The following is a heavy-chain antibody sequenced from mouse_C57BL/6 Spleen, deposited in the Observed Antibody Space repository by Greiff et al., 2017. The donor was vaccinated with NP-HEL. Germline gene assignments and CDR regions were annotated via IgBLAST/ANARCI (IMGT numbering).Heavy chain of an antibody. CDR3: ARAVVVYYYAMDY. D-gene: IGHD1-1*01. Sequence: EVQRVESGGGLVKPGGSLKLSCAASGFTFSDYGMHWVRQAPEKGLEWVAYISSGSSTIYYADTVKGRFTISRDNAKNTLFLQMTSLRSEDTAMYYCARAVVVYYYAMDYWGQGTSVTVSS. CDR1: GFTFSDYG. V-gene: IGHV5-17*01. J-gene: IGHJ4*01. CDR2: ISSGSSTI.